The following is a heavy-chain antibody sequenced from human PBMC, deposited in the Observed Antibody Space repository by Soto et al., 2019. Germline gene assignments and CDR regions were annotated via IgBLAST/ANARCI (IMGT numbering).Heavy chain of an antibody. CDR2: INHSGST. CDR3: ARGRGYRYGDRELFFEY. J-gene: IGHJ4*02. V-gene: IGHV4-34*09. Sequence: SETLSLTCAVYGGSFSGYYWSWIRQPPGKGLEWIGGINHSGSTNYNPSLKARLTISVDTSANQFSLSLSSVTAADTAVYYCARGRGYRYGDRELFFEYWGQGALVTVSS. CDR1: GGSFSGYY. D-gene: IGHD5-18*01.